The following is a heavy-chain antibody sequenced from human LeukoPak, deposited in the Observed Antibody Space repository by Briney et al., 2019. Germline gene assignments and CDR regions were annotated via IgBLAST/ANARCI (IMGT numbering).Heavy chain of an antibody. CDR3: AKDKGRWLQFDH. Sequence: GGSLRLSCAASGFTFSSYGMHWVRQAPGKGLEWVAVIWYGGSNKYYADSVKGRFTISRDNSKNTLYLQMNSLRAEDTAVYYCAKDKGRWLQFDHWGQGTLVTVSS. J-gene: IGHJ4*02. D-gene: IGHD5-24*01. CDR1: GFTFSSYG. CDR2: IWYGGSNK. V-gene: IGHV3-30*02.